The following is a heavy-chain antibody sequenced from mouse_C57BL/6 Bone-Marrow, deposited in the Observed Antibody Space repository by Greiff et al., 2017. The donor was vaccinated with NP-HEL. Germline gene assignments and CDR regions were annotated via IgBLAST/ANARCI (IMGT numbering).Heavy chain of an antibody. CDR3: ARWDSNYAWFAY. J-gene: IGHJ3*01. CDR2: IYPGDGDT. Sequence: QVQLQQSGAELVKPGASVKISCKASGYAFSSYWMNWVKQRPGTGLEWIGQIYPGDGDTNYNGKFKGKATLTADKSSSTAYMQLSSLTSEDSAVYFCARWDSNYAWFAYWGQGTLVTVSA. V-gene: IGHV1-80*01. D-gene: IGHD2-5*01. CDR1: GYAFSSYW.